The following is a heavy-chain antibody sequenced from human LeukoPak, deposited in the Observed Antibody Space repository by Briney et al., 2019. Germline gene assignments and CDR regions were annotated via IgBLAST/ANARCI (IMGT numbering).Heavy chain of an antibody. CDR1: GGSFSGYY. J-gene: IGHJ4*02. Sequence: SETLSLTCAVYGGSFSGYYWSWIRQSPGKGLEWIGSIYYSGSTYYNPSLKSRVTVSVDTSKNQFSLKLSSVTAADTAVYYCARRRYYDSSRDYWGQGTLVTVSS. D-gene: IGHD3-22*01. CDR3: ARRRYYDSSRDY. CDR2: IYYSGST. V-gene: IGHV4-34*01.